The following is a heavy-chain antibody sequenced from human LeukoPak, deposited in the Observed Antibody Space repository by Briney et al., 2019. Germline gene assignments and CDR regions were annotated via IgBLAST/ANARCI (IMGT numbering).Heavy chain of an antibody. J-gene: IGHJ6*03. CDR2: IYYSGST. V-gene: IGHV4-59*01. Sequence: SETLSLTCAVYGGSFSGYYWSWIRQPPGKGLEWIGYIYYSGSTNYNPSLKSRVTISVDTSKNQFSLKLSSVTAADTAVYYCARGSLYHYYYYMDVWGRGTTVTVSS. CDR3: ARGSLYHYYYYMDV. CDR1: GGSFSGYY.